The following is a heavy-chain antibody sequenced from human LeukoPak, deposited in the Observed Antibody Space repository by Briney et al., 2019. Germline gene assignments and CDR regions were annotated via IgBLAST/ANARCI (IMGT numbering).Heavy chain of an antibody. CDR3: ARERAGTNYYYYYMDV. Sequence: ASVKVSCKASGYIFSGYYMHWVRQAPGQGLEWMGWINPNSGDTNYAQKFQGRVTMTRDTSISTAYMELSRLRSDDTAVYYCARERAGTNYYYYYMDVWGKGTTVTVSS. CDR2: INPNSGDT. D-gene: IGHD3-10*01. CDR1: GYIFSGYY. J-gene: IGHJ6*03. V-gene: IGHV1-2*02.